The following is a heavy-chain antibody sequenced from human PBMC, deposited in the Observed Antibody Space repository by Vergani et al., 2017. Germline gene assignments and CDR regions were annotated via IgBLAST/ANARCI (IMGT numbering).Heavy chain of an antibody. D-gene: IGHD3-9*01. Sequence: EVQLVESGGGLVQPGGSLRLSCAASGFTFSSYWMSWVRQAPGKGLEWVANIKQDGSEKYYVDSVKGRFTISRDNAKNSLYLQMNSLRAEDTAVYYCARASLYXDILTGYFPNWFDPWGQGTLVTVSS. J-gene: IGHJ5*02. V-gene: IGHV3-7*01. CDR3: ARASLYXDILTGYFPNWFDP. CDR2: IKQDGSEK. CDR1: GFTFSSYW.